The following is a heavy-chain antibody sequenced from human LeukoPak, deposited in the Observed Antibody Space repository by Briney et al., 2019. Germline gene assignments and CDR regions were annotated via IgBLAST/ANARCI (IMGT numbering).Heavy chain of an antibody. V-gene: IGHV3-30*02. J-gene: IGHJ4*02. CDR2: VRYDGTTN. Sequence: GGPLRLSCGTSQFPFNKYGVHGAPQAPGGGVEGVAFVRYDGTTNQYSDSVKGRFFISRDNSRDMLFLRMNNLSSDDTAVYYCAKGGPSVAATFDHWGQGTRVIVSS. D-gene: IGHD6-19*01. CDR3: AKGGPSVAATFDH. CDR1: QFPFNKYG.